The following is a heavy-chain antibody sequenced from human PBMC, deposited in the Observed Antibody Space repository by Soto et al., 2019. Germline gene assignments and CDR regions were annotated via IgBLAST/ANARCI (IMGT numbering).Heavy chain of an antibody. V-gene: IGHV4-59*01. D-gene: IGHD6-13*01. CDR3: ARVFGSSSWYTSSYYYYYGMDV. Sequence: SETLSLTCTVSGGSISSYYWSWIRQPPGKGLEWIGYIYYSGSTNYNPSLKSRVTISVDTSKNQFSLKLSSVTAADTAVYYCARVFGSSSWYTSSYYYYYGMDVWGQGTTVTVSS. J-gene: IGHJ6*02. CDR2: IYYSGST. CDR1: GGSISSYY.